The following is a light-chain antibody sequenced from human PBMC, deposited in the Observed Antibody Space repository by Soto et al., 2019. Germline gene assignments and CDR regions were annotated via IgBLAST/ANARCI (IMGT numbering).Light chain of an antibody. J-gene: IGKJ2*01. CDR2: GAS. CDR3: QQYGRSPMYT. CDR1: QSVTSTY. Sequence: IVLTQSPGTLSLSPGERATLSCRASQSVTSTYLAWYQQKPGQAPRLVIHGASTRAAGIPDRFSGSGSGTDFTLISSRLELEDFAVYYCQQYGRSPMYTFGQGTRLEI. V-gene: IGKV3-20*01.